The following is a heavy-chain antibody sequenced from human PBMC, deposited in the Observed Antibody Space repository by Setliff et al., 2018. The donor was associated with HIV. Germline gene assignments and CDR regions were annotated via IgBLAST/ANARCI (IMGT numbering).Heavy chain of an antibody. D-gene: IGHD5-18*01. CDR1: GFTFGDYA. V-gene: IGHV3-49*04. Sequence: GESLKTSCTASGFTFGDYAMSWVRQAPGKGLEWVGFIRSKAYGGTTEYAASVKDRFTVSRDDSKSIAYLQINSLNTEDTAVYYCTRDKGYAFDIWGQGTMVTVSS. CDR3: TRDKGYAFDI. J-gene: IGHJ3*02. CDR2: IRSKAYGGTT.